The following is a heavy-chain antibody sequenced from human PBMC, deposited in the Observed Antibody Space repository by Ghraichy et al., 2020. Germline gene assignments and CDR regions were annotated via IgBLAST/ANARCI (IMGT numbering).Heavy chain of an antibody. CDR1: GYNFPNFW. V-gene: IGHV5-51*01. J-gene: IGHJ5*02. Sequence: GESLNISCRDSGYNFPNFWIAWVRQVPGEGLEWMGITHPGDSDTRYSPSFQGQVVISADKSISTAYLQWNSLKASDTAIYYCARRPYCGRECHSRGRWFDTWGQGTPVTVST. D-gene: IGHD2-21*01. CDR3: ARRPYCGRECHSRGRWFDT. CDR2: THPGDSDT.